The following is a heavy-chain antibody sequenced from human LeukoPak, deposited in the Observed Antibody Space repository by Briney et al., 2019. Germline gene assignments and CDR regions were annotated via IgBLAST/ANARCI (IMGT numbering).Heavy chain of an antibody. J-gene: IGHJ5*02. Sequence: PSETLSPTCTVSGGSISFSTSYWAWIRQPPGKGPEWIGSIYYRGSTYYNPSLTSRLTISVDTSKNQFSLKLRSLTAADTAVYYCARGEQVNWFDPWGQGALVIVSS. D-gene: IGHD1-26*01. CDR2: IYYRGST. CDR3: ARGEQVNWFDP. CDR1: GGSISFSTSY. V-gene: IGHV4-39*01.